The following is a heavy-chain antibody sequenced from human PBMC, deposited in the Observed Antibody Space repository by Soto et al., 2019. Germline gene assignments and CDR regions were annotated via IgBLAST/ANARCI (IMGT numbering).Heavy chain of an antibody. V-gene: IGHV1-24*01. D-gene: IGHD6-19*01. J-gene: IGHJ6*02. CDR3: ATDHQWLGDYYYCMDV. CDR2: FDPEDGER. Sequence: ASVKVSCKVFGHTLIELSMHWVRQAPGKGLEWMGRFDPEDGERIYAQKFQGRVTMTEDTSTDTAYMELSSLRSEDTAVYYCATDHQWLGDYYYCMDVWCQGTTVTVSS. CDR1: GHTLIELS.